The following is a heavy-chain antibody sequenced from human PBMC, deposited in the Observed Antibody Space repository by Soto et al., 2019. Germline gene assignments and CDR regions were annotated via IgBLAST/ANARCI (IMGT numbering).Heavy chain of an antibody. CDR2: INAGNGNT. D-gene: IGHD5-12*01. Sequence: ASVKVSCKASGYTFTSYAMHWVRQAPRQRLEWMGWINAGNGNTKYSQKFQGRVTITRDTSASTAYMELSSLRSEDTAVYYCACSRNEYSGYERMDVWGKGTTVTVSS. CDR1: GYTFTSYA. CDR3: ACSRNEYSGYERMDV. J-gene: IGHJ6*03. V-gene: IGHV1-3*01.